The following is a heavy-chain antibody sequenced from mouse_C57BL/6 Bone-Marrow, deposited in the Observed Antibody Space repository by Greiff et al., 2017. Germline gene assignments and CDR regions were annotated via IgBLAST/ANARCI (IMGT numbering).Heavy chain of an antibody. CDR2: IYPRSGNT. CDR1: GYTFTSYG. D-gene: IGHD2-12*01. Sequence: VQRVESGAELARPGASVKLSCKASGYTFTSYGISWVKQRPGQGLEWIGEIYPRSGNTYYNEKFKGKATLTADKSSSTAYMELRSLTSEDSAVYFCARSPLLLYYFDYWGQGTTLTVSS. CDR3: ARSPLLLYYFDY. J-gene: IGHJ2*01. V-gene: IGHV1-81*01.